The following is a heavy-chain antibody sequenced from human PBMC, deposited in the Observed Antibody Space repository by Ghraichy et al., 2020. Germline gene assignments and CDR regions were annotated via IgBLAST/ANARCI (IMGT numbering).Heavy chain of an antibody. Sequence: SETLSLTCAVSGDSISSSNWWTWVRQPPGKGLEWIGEIYRSGSTNYNTSLKSRVTISVDKYKNQFSMKLTSVTAADTAVYYCASSGRRRRIVDFWSKRDGLDVWGQGTTVTVSS. D-gene: IGHD3-3*01. CDR1: GDSISSSNW. V-gene: IGHV4-4*02. J-gene: IGHJ6*02. CDR3: ASSGRRRRIVDFWSKRDGLDV. CDR2: IYRSGST.